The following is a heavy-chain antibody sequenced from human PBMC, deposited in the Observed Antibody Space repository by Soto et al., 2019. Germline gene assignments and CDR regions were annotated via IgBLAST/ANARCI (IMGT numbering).Heavy chain of an antibody. CDR3: ARDPPYYYDSSGYYYYFDY. D-gene: IGHD3-22*01. Sequence: GASMKVSCKASGYTFTGYYMHWVRQAPGQGLEWMGWINPNSGGTNYAQKFQGRVTMTRDTSISTAYMELSRLRSDDTAVYYCARDPPYYYDSSGYYYYFDYWGQGTLVTVSS. CDR2: INPNSGGT. V-gene: IGHV1-2*02. J-gene: IGHJ4*02. CDR1: GYTFTGYY.